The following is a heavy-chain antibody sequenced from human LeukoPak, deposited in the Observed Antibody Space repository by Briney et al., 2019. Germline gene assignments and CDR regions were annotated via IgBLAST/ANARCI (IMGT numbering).Heavy chain of an antibody. CDR2: IIPIFGTA. CDR1: GGTFSSYA. J-gene: IGHJ4*02. D-gene: IGHD6-13*01. CDR3: ARATSSTRDFDY. Sequence: SVKVSCKASGGTFSSYAISWVRQAPGQGLEWMGGIIPIFGTANYAQKFQGRVTITADESTSTAYMELSSLRSEDTAVYYCARATSSTRDFDYWGQGTLVTVSS. V-gene: IGHV1-69*13.